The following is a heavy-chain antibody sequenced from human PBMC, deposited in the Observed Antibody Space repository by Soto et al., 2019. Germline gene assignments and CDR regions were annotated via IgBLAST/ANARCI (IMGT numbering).Heavy chain of an antibody. CDR1: GFTFSNYA. V-gene: IGHV3-30*04. Sequence: QVQLVESGGGVVQPGRSLRLSCAASGFTFSNYAMHWVRQAPGKGLECVAVISYNGGNRFYRDYVKGRFTISRDNSKNRVQLQIDSLRYEDAAVYYCARGDREDTAVVIGVRPGEYGVDVWGQGTTVTVSS. CDR2: ISYNGGNR. CDR3: ARGDREDTAVVIGVRPGEYGVDV. J-gene: IGHJ6*02. D-gene: IGHD2-15*01.